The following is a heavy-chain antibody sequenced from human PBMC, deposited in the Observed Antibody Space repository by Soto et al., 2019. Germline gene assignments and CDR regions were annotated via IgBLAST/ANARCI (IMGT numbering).Heavy chain of an antibody. Sequence: QVQLQESGPGLVKPSQTLSLTCTVSGGSISSGGYYWSWIRQHPGKGLEWIGYIYYSGSTYYNPSLKSRVTISVDTSKNQFSLKLSSVTAADTAVYYCAKPLINDYGGPGAFDIWGQGTMVTVSS. CDR1: GGSISSGGYY. V-gene: IGHV4-31*03. CDR3: AKPLINDYGGPGAFDI. CDR2: IYYSGST. D-gene: IGHD4-17*01. J-gene: IGHJ3*02.